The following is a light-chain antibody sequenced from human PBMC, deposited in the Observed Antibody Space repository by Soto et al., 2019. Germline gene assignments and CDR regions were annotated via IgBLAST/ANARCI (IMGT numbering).Light chain of an antibody. CDR1: SGHSSYA. V-gene: IGLV4-69*01. CDR3: QTWGTGIWV. Sequence: QPVLTQSPSASASLGASVKLTCTLSSGHSSYAIAWHQQQPEQGPRYLMKLNSDGSHGKGDGIPDRFSGSSSGAERYLTISSVQSEDEADYYCQTWGTGIWVFGGGTKVTVL. CDR2: LNSDGSH. J-gene: IGLJ3*02.